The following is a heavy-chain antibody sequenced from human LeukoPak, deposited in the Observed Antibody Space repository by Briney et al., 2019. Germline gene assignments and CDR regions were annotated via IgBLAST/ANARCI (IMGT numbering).Heavy chain of an antibody. V-gene: IGHV4-59*08. CDR1: GGSLSSYY. Sequence: PSETLSLTCSVSGGSLSSYYWSWIRQPPGKGLEWIGYIYYSGSTNYNPSLKSRVTISVDTSKNQFSLKLSSVTAADTAVYYCARGPPERLDYYYYMDAWGKGTTVTISS. J-gene: IGHJ6*03. CDR2: IYYSGST. CDR3: ARGPPERLDYYYYMDA. D-gene: IGHD1-26*01.